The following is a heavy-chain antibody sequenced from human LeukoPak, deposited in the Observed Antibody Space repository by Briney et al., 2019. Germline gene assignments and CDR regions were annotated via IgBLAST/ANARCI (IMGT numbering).Heavy chain of an antibody. CDR1: GYTFTSDD. V-gene: IGHV1-8*01. J-gene: IGHJ1*01. CDR2: MNPDSGDT. Sequence: ASVKVSCKASGYTFTSDDINWVRQATGQGLEWMGWMNPDSGDTDYAQKFQGRVTMTRDTSISTAYMELSSLNFDDTAVYYCARGSSYYSDTSATRGGFQHWGQGTLVTVSS. D-gene: IGHD3-22*01. CDR3: ARGSSYYSDTSATRGGFQH.